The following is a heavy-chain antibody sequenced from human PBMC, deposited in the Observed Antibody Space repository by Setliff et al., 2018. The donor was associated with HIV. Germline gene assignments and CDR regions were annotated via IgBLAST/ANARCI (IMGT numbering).Heavy chain of an antibody. CDR1: GFTFNHYA. Sequence: SVKVSCTASGFTFNHYALSWVRQAPGQRPEWMGGTIPMSDIPNYAQNFQGRVTITADHSTTTTYMELSSLSSEDTAVYYCVRVGPWYYGRSGYLASWDYWGQGTQVTV. CDR2: TIPMSDIP. J-gene: IGHJ4*02. D-gene: IGHD3-22*01. V-gene: IGHV1-69*10. CDR3: VRVGPWYYGRSGYLASWDY.